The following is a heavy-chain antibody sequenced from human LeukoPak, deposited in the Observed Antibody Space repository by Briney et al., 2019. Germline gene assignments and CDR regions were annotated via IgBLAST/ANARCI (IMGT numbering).Heavy chain of an antibody. CDR2: ISSSSSYI. V-gene: IGHV3-21*01. CDR1: GFTFSSYS. Sequence: GGSLRLSCAASGFTFSSYSMNWVRQAPGKGLEWVSSISSSSSYIYYADSVKGRFTISRDNAKNSLYLQMNSLRGEDTAVYYCARDAHYYDSSGITLFDYWGQGTLVTVSS. D-gene: IGHD3-22*01. J-gene: IGHJ4*02. CDR3: ARDAHYYDSSGITLFDY.